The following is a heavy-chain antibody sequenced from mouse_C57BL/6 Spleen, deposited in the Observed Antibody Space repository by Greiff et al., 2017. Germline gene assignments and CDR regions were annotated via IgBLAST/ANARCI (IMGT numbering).Heavy chain of an antibody. D-gene: IGHD1-1*01. CDR3: ARPSTGVADYFDY. Sequence: QVQLQQPGAELVKPGASVKLSCKASGYTFTSYWMHWVKQRPGQGLEWIGMIHPNSGSTNYNEKFKSQATLTVDKSTSTDYMQLSSLTSEDSAVYYCARPSTGVADYFDYWGQGTTLTVSS. CDR2: IHPNSGST. CDR1: GYTFTSYW. J-gene: IGHJ2*01. V-gene: IGHV1-64*01.